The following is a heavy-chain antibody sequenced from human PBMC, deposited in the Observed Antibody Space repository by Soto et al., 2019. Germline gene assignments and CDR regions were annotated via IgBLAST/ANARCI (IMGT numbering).Heavy chain of an antibody. J-gene: IGHJ3*02. CDR1: RGSISSYY. Sequence: SQTLSLTCTVARGSISSYYWSRIRQPPGKGLEWIGYIYYSGSTNYNPSLKSRVTISVATSKNQFSLKLSSVTAADTAVYYCARLEYSGSVEVFDIWGQGTMVTVSS. V-gene: IGHV4-59*01. CDR2: IYYSGST. CDR3: ARLEYSGSVEVFDI. D-gene: IGHD6-6*01.